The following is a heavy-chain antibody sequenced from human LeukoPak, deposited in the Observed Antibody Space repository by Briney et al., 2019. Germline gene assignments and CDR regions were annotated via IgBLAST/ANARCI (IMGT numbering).Heavy chain of an antibody. V-gene: IGHV1-8*01. CDR1: GYTFTSYD. J-gene: IGHJ4*02. CDR2: MNPNSGNT. D-gene: IGHD6-19*01. Sequence: GASVKVSCKASGYTFTSYDINWVRQATGQGLEWMGWMNPNSGNTGYAQKFQGRVTKTRNTSISTAYMELSSLRSEDTAVYYCARPKYSSGWYPDYWGQGTLVTVSS. CDR3: ARPKYSSGWYPDY.